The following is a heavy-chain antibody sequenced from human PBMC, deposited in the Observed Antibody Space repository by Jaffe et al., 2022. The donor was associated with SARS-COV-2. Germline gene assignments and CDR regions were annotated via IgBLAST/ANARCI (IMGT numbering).Heavy chain of an antibody. CDR1: GYTFTSYG. Sequence: QVQLVQSGAEVKKPGASVKVSCKASGYTFTSYGISWVRQAPGQGLEWMGWISAYNGNTNYAQKLQGRVTMTTDTSTSTAYMELRSLRSDDTAVYYCARDSPHHYYDSSGYYYDYWGQGTLVTVSS. D-gene: IGHD3-22*01. CDR2: ISAYNGNT. CDR3: ARDSPHHYYDSSGYYYDY. J-gene: IGHJ4*02. V-gene: IGHV1-18*01.